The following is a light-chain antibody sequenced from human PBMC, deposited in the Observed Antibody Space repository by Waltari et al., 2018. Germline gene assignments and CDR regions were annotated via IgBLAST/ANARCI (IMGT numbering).Light chain of an antibody. CDR2: GAS. CDR3: QQSSNWPRT. Sequence: EIVMTQSPATLSVSRGGRATLSCRASQSVSSNLAWYQQKPGQAPRLLIYGASTRATGIPARFSGSGSGTEFTLTISSLQSEDFAVYYCQQSSNWPRTFGQGTKVEIK. CDR1: QSVSSN. J-gene: IGKJ1*01. V-gene: IGKV3-15*01.